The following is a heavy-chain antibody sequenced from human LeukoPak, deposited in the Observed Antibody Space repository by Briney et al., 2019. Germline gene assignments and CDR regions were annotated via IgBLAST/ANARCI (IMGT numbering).Heavy chain of an antibody. J-gene: IGHJ6*02. CDR1: GYTFTNFD. CDR2: MNPKTGNT. D-gene: IGHD5-12*01. CDR3: ARDDYPYGRDV. V-gene: IGHV1-8*01. Sequence: ASVKVSCKASGYTFTNFDINWVRLATRQGLEWMGWMNPKTGNTGYAQKFQGRVTMTRDTSTSTAYMELSSLRSEDTAVYYCARDDYPYGRDVWGQGTTVTVSS.